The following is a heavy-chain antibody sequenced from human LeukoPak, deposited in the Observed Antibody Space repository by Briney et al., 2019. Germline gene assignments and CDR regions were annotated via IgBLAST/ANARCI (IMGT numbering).Heavy chain of an antibody. D-gene: IGHD6-6*01. CDR2: IIPILGIA. J-gene: IGHJ5*02. Sequence: GASVKVSCKASGGTFSSYTISWVRQAPGQGLEWMGRIIPILGIANYARKFQGRVTITADKSTSTAYMELSSLRSEDTAVYYCARDSSIAARDSYNWFDPWGQGTLVTVSS. CDR1: GGTFSSYT. V-gene: IGHV1-69*04. CDR3: ARDSSIAARDSYNWFDP.